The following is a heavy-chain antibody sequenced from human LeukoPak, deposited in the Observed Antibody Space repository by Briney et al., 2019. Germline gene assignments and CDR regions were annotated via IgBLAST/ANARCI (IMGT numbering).Heavy chain of an antibody. V-gene: IGHV1-69*05. Sequence: SSVKVSCKTSGGTFNNSAISWVRQAPGQGLEWLGGIMPLFGTAGYAQKFQGRVTITKDESTRTVYLELTSLSSDDTAVYYCARDSRVSLDVWGKGTTVTVSS. CDR2: IMPLFGTA. CDR1: GGTFNNSA. D-gene: IGHD6-6*01. CDR3: ARDSRVSLDV. J-gene: IGHJ6*04.